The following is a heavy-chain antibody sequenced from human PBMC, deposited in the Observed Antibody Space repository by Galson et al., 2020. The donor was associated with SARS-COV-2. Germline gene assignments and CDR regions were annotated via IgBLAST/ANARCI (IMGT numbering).Heavy chain of an antibody. D-gene: IGHD4-17*01. Sequence: SETLSLTCTVSGGSISSGSYYWSWIRQPAGKGLEWIGRIYTSGSTNYNPSLKSRVTISVDTSKNQFSLKLSSVTAADTAVYYCARGDYGDIGGYFDYWGQGTLVTVSS. V-gene: IGHV4-61*02. CDR3: ARGDYGDIGGYFDY. J-gene: IGHJ4*02. CDR2: IYTSGST. CDR1: GGSISSGSYY.